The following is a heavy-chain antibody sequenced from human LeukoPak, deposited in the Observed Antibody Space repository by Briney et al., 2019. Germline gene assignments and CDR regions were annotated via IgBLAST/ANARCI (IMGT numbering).Heavy chain of an antibody. CDR1: GGSFSGYY. CDR3: AREWGLFGEFIYFDY. CDR2: INHSGST. J-gene: IGHJ4*02. V-gene: IGHV4-34*01. D-gene: IGHD3-10*02. Sequence: PSETLSLTCAVYGGSFSGYYWSWIRQPPGKGLEWIGEINHSGSTNYNPSLKSRVTISVDTSKNQFSLKLSSVTAADTAVYYCAREWGLFGEFIYFDYWGQGTLVTVSS.